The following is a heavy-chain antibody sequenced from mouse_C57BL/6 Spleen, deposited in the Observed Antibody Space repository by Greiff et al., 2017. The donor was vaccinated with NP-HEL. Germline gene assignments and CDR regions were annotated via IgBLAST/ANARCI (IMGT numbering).Heavy chain of an antibody. CDR2: IDPNSGGT. J-gene: IGHJ1*03. V-gene: IGHV1-72*01. Sequence: VQLQQPGAELVKPGASVKLSCKASGYTFTSYWMHWVKQRPGRGLEWIGRIDPNSGGTKYNEKFKSKATLTVDNTSSTAYMQLSSLTSEDSAVDYCARSGTTVEEGRYFDVWGTGTTVTVSS. CDR1: GYTFTSYW. CDR3: ARSGTTVEEGRYFDV. D-gene: IGHD1-1*01.